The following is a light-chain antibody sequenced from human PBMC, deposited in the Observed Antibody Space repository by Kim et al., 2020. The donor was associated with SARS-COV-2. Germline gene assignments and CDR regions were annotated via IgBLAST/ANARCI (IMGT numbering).Light chain of an antibody. CDR2: GAS. Sequence: DIQMTQSPSSLSASVGDRVTITCRASQSISSDFNWYQQKPGKAPKLLIYGASTLERGVPSRFSGTGSGTDFTLTISSLQPEDSATYYCQQGWSFGQGTKLEI. J-gene: IGKJ2*01. CDR3: QQGWS. V-gene: IGKV1-39*01. CDR1: QSISSD.